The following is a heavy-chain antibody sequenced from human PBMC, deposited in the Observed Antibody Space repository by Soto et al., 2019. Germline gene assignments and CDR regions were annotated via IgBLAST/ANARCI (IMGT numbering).Heavy chain of an antibody. CDR1: GFTFSSYA. J-gene: IGHJ4*02. D-gene: IGHD6-13*01. V-gene: IGHV3-30-3*01. Sequence: GGSLRLSCAASGFTFSSYAMHWVRQAPGKGLEWVAVISYDGSNKYYADSVKGRFTISRDNSKNTLYLQMNSLRAEDTAVYYCARGAQQLGLYYFDYWGQGTLVTVSS. CDR2: ISYDGSNK. CDR3: ARGAQQLGLYYFDY.